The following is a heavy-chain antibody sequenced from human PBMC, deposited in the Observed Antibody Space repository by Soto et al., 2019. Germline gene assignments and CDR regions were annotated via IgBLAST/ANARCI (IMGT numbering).Heavy chain of an antibody. CDR1: GGSISSYY. CDR2: IYYSGST. J-gene: IGHJ4*02. Sequence: SETLSLTCTVSGGSISSYYWSWIRQPPGKGLEWIGYIYYSGSTNYNPSLKSRVTISVDTSKNQFSLKLSSVTAADTAVYYCARRYGPGFDYWGQGTLVTGSS. V-gene: IGHV4-59*08. D-gene: IGHD4-17*01. CDR3: ARRYGPGFDY.